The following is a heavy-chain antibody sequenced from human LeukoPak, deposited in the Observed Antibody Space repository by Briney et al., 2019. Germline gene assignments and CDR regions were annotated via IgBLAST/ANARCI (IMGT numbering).Heavy chain of an antibody. CDR1: GFTFSNYA. D-gene: IGHD6-19*01. CDR3: AKGRTAVAGVYFFDN. CDR2: ISGSGIST. Sequence: GGSLRLTCEASGFTFSNYAMTWVRQAPGKGLEWVSAISGSGISTYYTDSVKGRFTISRDNSKNTLYLQMNSLRAEDTALYHCAKGRTAVAGVYFFDNWGQETLVAVSS. V-gene: IGHV3-23*01. J-gene: IGHJ4*02.